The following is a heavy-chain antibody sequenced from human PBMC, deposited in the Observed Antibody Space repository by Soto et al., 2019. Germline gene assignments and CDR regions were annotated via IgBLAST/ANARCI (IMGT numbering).Heavy chain of an antibody. V-gene: IGHV3-23*01. CDR3: ARGVTMVRGVDYYYGMDV. CDR1: GFTFSSHA. J-gene: IGHJ6*02. Sequence: GGSLRLSCAASGFTFSSHAMNWVRQAPGKGLEWISAISGSDGSTYYADSVKGRFTVSRDNSKNTLFLQMTSLRSEDTAVYYCARGVTMVRGVDYYYGMDVWGQGTTVTVSS. D-gene: IGHD3-10*01. CDR2: ISGSDGST.